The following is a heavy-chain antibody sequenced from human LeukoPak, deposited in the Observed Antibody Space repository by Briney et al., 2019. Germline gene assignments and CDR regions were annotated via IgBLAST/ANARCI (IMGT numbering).Heavy chain of an antibody. J-gene: IGHJ4*02. CDR3: ARAGDYSNYVFDY. D-gene: IGHD4-11*01. V-gene: IGHV4-61*08. Sequence: SETLSLTCTVSGGSFSSGGYYWSWIRQPPGKGLEWIAYIYYSGSTNYNPSLQSRVTISVDTSKNQFSLKLSSVTAADTAVYYCARAGDYSNYVFDYWGQGTLVTVSS. CDR1: GGSFSSGGYY. CDR2: IYYSGST.